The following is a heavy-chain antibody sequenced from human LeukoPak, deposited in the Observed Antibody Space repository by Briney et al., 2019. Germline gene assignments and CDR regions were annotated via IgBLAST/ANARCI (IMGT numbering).Heavy chain of an antibody. D-gene: IGHD3-3*01. V-gene: IGHV3-23*01. CDR2: INDNGADT. Sequence: PGGALRLSCAASGVTFTNDAMSWVREAPRAGLRRVSPINDNGADTYYADSVKGRSTISRDNSYNTVSLQMNSLRDEDTGVYYCAKDGRGITIFGVVKEGVIWGQGTMVTVSS. J-gene: IGHJ3*02. CDR1: GVTFTNDA. CDR3: AKDGRGITIFGVVKEGVI.